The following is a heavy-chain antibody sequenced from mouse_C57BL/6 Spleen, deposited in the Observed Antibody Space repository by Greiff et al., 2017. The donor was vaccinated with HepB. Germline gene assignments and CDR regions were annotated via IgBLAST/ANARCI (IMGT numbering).Heavy chain of an antibody. Sequence: QVQLQQPGAELVKPGASVKLSCKASGYTFTSYWMQWVKQRPGQGLEWIGEIDPSDSYTNYNQKFKGKATLTVDTSSSTAYMQLSSLTSEDSAVYYCARRAVLLLRPGATGDFDYWGQGTTLTVSS. V-gene: IGHV1-50*01. CDR1: GYTFTSYW. J-gene: IGHJ2*01. D-gene: IGHD1-1*01. CDR2: IDPSDSYT. CDR3: ARRAVLLLRPGATGDFDY.